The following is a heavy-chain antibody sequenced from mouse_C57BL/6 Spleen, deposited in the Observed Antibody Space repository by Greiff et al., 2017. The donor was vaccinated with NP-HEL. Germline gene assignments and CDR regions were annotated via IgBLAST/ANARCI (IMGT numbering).Heavy chain of an antibody. V-gene: IGHV5-16*01. D-gene: IGHD4-1*01. Sequence: EVQVVESEGGLVQPGSSMKLSCTASGFTFSDYYMAWVRQVPEKGLEWVANINYDGSSTYYLDSLKSRFIISSDNAKNILYLQMRSLKSEDTATYYCARDGELGRDYWGQGTTLTVSS. CDR1: GFTFSDYY. CDR3: ARDGELGRDY. CDR2: INYDGSST. J-gene: IGHJ2*01.